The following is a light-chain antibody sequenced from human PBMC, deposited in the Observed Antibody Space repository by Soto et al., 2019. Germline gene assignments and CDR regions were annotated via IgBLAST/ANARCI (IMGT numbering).Light chain of an antibody. CDR2: GAS. CDR1: QSVGTS. J-gene: IGKJ4*01. Sequence: ETVTTQSPATLSVSPGERATLSCRASQSVGTSLAWYQQKPGQAPRVLMYGASSRATGVPGRFSGSGSATEFTLTISSLQSEDFAVYYCQQYYSWPLTFGGGTKVEI. CDR3: QQYYSWPLT. V-gene: IGKV3-15*01.